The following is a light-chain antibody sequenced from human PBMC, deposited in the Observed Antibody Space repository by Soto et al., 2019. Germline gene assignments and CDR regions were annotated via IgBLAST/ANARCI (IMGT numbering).Light chain of an antibody. J-gene: IGKJ2*02. V-gene: IGKV1-5*01. CDR1: QSISSW. CDR2: DAS. CDR3: QQYNSYPCT. Sequence: DIQMTQSPSTLSASVGDRVTITCRASQSISSWLAWYQQKPGKAPRFLIYDASSLESGVPSRFGGSGSGTEFTLTIYSLQPDDFATYYCQQYNSYPCTFGQGTKLEIK.